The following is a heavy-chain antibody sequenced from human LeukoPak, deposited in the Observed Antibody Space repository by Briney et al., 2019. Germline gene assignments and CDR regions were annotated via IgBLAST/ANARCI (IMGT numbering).Heavy chain of an antibody. D-gene: IGHD3-16*01. V-gene: IGHV4-59*01. J-gene: IGHJ6*03. CDR2: IYYSGST. CDR1: GGPISSYY. CDR3: ARDLRGAGYYYYYYMDV. Sequence: SETLSLTCTVSGGPISSYYWSWIRQPPGKGLEWIGYIYYSGSTNYSPSPKSRVTISVDTSKNQSSLKLSSVTAADTAVYYCARDLRGAGYYYYYYMDVWGKGTTVTVSS.